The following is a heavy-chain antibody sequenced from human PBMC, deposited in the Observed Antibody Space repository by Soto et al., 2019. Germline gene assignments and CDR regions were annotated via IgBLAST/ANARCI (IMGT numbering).Heavy chain of an antibody. J-gene: IGHJ3*02. CDR1: VFSFSDYA. V-gene: IGHV3-30-3*02. CDR2: ISYDGSNQ. Sequence: QVQLVESGGGVVQPGRSLRLSCAASVFSFSDYAMFWARQAPGKGLEWMAVISYDGSNQFYADSVKGRFTISRDNSKNTLYLQMNSLRTVDTAVYYCAKTRGDRWGALDIWGRGTMVTVSS. D-gene: IGHD3-10*01. CDR3: AKTRGDRWGALDI.